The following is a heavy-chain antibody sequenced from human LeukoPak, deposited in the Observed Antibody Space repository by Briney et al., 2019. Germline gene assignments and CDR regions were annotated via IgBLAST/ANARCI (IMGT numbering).Heavy chain of an antibody. CDR3: AKDQVQWLVGWFDP. CDR1: GVTFSSYA. Sequence: GASLRLSCAASGVTFSSYAMSWVRQAPGKGLEWVSAISGSGGSTYYADSVKGRFTISRDNSKNTLYLQMNSLRAEDTAVYYCAKDQVQWLVGWFDPWGQGTLVTVSS. V-gene: IGHV3-23*01. CDR2: ISGSGGST. D-gene: IGHD6-19*01. J-gene: IGHJ5*02.